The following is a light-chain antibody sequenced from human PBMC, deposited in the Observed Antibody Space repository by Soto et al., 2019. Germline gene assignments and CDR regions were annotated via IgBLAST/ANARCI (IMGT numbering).Light chain of an antibody. CDR1: RDVGSD. Sequence: QMTQSPSSLSASVGEKIIITCRASRDVGSDVSWYQQKPGQAPKLLIYAASNLYTGVPSRFSGSRSATEFTLTSSSLQPDDFATYYCQQYNNYWTFGQGTKVDIK. J-gene: IGKJ1*01. CDR2: AAS. CDR3: QQYNNYWT. V-gene: IGKV1-17*01.